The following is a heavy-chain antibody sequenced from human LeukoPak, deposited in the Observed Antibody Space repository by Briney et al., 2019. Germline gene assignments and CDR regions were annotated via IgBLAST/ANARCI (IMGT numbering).Heavy chain of an antibody. CDR2: ISASGGSA. Sequence: GGSLRLSCAASGFTFSTYAMSWVRQAPGKGLEWVAGISASGGSADYADSVKGRFTISRDNSKNTLYLEMNSLRAEDTAVYYCAKAGELVRDYYYYMEVWGKGTTVTVSS. CDR3: AKAGELVRDYYYYMEV. D-gene: IGHD6-6*01. J-gene: IGHJ6*03. CDR1: GFTFSTYA. V-gene: IGHV3-23*01.